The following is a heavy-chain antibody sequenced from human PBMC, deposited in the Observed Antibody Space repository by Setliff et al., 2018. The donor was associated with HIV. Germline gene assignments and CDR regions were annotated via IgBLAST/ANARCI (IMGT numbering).Heavy chain of an antibody. CDR3: TTGTRLVD. D-gene: IGHD2-21*01. CDR1: GFTFTNAW. Sequence: GGSLRLSCAASGFTFTNAWMSWVRQAPGKGLEWVGRIKSKTDGETEDYAAPVKGRFTISRDDSKNTLYLQMNSLKTEDTAVYYCTTGTRLVDWGQGALVTVSS. CDR2: IKSKTDGETE. J-gene: IGHJ4*02. V-gene: IGHV3-15*01.